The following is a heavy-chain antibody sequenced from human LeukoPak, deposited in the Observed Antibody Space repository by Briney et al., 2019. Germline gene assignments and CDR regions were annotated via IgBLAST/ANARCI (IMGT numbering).Heavy chain of an antibody. CDR3: ARGPYCSGGSCYSGWFDP. J-gene: IGHJ5*02. CDR1: GYTFTSYD. D-gene: IGHD2-15*01. CDR2: MNPNSGNT. V-gene: IGHV1-8*01. Sequence: GASVKVSCKASGYTFTSYDINWVRQATGQGLDWMGWMNPNSGNTGYAQKFQGRVTMTRNTSISTDYMELSSLRSEDTAVYYCARGPYCSGGSCYSGWFDPWGQGTLVTVSS.